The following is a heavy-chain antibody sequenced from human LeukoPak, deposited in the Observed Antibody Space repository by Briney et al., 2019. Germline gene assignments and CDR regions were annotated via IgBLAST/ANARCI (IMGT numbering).Heavy chain of an antibody. J-gene: IGHJ4*02. CDR1: GFTFSDHY. D-gene: IGHD2-15*01. Sequence: ASVKVSCKTSGFTFSDHYMHWLRQAPGQGLEWMGGIIPIFGTANYAQKFQGRVTITTDESTSTAYMELSSLRSEDTAVYYCASGGPGYCSGGSCYRFDYWGQGTLVTVSS. CDR2: IIPIFGTA. V-gene: IGHV1-69*05. CDR3: ASGGPGYCSGGSCYRFDY.